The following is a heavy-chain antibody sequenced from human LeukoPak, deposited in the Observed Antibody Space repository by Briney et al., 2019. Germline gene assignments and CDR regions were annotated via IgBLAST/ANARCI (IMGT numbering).Heavy chain of an antibody. J-gene: IGHJ3*02. CDR2: VYYSGNT. V-gene: IGHV4-59*11. D-gene: IGHD6-6*01. CDR3: AREALAASRGAFDI. Sequence: PSETLSLTCTVSGGSISSHFWSWIRQPPGKGLQWIGYVYYSGNTNYNPSLRSRATMSLDRSKNQFSLKLSSVTAADTAVYYCAREALAASRGAFDIWGLGTMVTVSS. CDR1: GGSISSHF.